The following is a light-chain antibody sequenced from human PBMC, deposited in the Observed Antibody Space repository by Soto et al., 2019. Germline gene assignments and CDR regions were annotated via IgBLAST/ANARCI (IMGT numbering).Light chain of an antibody. Sequence: QSVLTQPPSASGTPGQRVTISCSGSSSNIGSNTVNWYQQLPGTAPKLLIYSNNQRPSGVPDRFSGSKSGTSASLAISGLQPEDEADYYCAAWDSSLTGEVFGGGTKLTVL. CDR3: AAWDSSLTGEV. CDR2: SNN. CDR1: SSNIGSNT. V-gene: IGLV1-44*01. J-gene: IGLJ2*01.